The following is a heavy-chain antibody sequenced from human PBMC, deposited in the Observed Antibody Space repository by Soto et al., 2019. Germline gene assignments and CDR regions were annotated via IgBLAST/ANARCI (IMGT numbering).Heavy chain of an antibody. CDR2: ISGNGGAI. D-gene: IGHD2-15*01. CDR1: GFTFSDYY. CDR3: ARDRRCSGGSCLDWFDP. Sequence: GGSLRLSCAASGFTFSDYYMSWVRQAPGKGLEWLSYISGNGGAIYYGGSVKGRFTISRDNAKNSLFLQMNSLRAEDTAMYFCARDRRCSGGSCLDWFDPWGQGTLVTVSS. V-gene: IGHV3-11*01. J-gene: IGHJ5*02.